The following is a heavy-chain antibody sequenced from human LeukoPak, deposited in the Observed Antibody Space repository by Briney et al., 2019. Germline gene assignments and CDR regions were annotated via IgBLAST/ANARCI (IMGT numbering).Heavy chain of an antibody. Sequence: PGGSLRLSCVASGFTFSSYWMHWVRQDPRKGLVWVSRINGDGRNINYADSVRGRSTISRDNAKNSLYLQMNSLRAEDTAVYYCARVALGDFWSAMEDYFDYWGQGTLVTVSS. CDR2: INGDGRNI. J-gene: IGHJ4*02. CDR3: ARVALGDFWSAMEDYFDY. V-gene: IGHV3-74*01. CDR1: GFTFSSYW. D-gene: IGHD3-3*01.